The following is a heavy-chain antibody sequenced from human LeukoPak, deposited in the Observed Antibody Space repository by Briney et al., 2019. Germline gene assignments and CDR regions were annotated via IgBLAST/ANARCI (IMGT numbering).Heavy chain of an antibody. CDR1: GFTFSSYA. D-gene: IGHD6-13*01. CDR3: AREGIAAAGIGDY. Sequence: PGGSLRLSCAASGFTFSSYAMSWVRQAPGKGLEWVSSISNTGSYIYYADSVKGRFTISRDNAKNSLNLQMNSLRAEDTAVYYCAREGIAAAGIGDYWGQGTLVTVSS. CDR2: ISNTGSYI. V-gene: IGHV3-21*01. J-gene: IGHJ4*02.